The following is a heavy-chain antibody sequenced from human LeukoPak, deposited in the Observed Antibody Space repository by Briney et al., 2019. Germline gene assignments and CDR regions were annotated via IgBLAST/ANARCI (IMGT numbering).Heavy chain of an antibody. J-gene: IGHJ5*02. CDR2: INPNSGGT. CDR3: ARAPGYDYVWGRVSWFDP. Sequence: ASVKVSCKASGYTFTGYYMHWVRQAPGQGLEWMGWINPNSGGTNYAQKFQGRVTMTRDTSISTAYMELSRLRSDDTAVYYCARAPGYDYVWGRVSWFDPWGQGTLVTVSS. D-gene: IGHD3-16*01. CDR1: GYTFTGYY. V-gene: IGHV1-2*02.